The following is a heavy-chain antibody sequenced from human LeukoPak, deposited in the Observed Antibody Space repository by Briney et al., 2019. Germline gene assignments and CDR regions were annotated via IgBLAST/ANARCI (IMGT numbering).Heavy chain of an antibody. Sequence: GGSLRLSCAVSGLTFSSYSMNWVRQAPGKGLEWVSYVSSSGSTIYYADSVKGRFTISRDNAKNSLYLQMNSLRAEDTGVYYCARGSITVAGGHYYHGLDVWGQGTTVTVS. V-gene: IGHV3-48*01. CDR1: GLTFSSYS. J-gene: IGHJ6*02. CDR2: VSSSGSTI. CDR3: ARGSITVAGGHYYHGLDV. D-gene: IGHD6-19*01.